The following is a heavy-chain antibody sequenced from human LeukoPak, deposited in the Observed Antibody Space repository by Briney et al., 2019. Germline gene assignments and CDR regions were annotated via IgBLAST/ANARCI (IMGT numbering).Heavy chain of an antibody. D-gene: IGHD3-3*01. CDR3: ARGVPYDSWSGPHYSDY. J-gene: IGHJ4*02. CDR2: IKQDGSQE. V-gene: IGHV3-7*01. CDR1: RFTLSTYW. Sequence: GGSRRLSCAASRFTLSTYWMSWVRQAPGKGLEWVAHIKQDGSQEYYVDSVKGRFTISRDSAKNSLYLQMNSLRAEDTAVYYCARGVPYDSWSGPHYSDYWGQGTLVTVSS.